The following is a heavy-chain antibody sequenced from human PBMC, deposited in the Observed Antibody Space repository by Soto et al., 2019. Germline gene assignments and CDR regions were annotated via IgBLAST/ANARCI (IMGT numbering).Heavy chain of an antibody. CDR2: INHSGST. CDR1: GGSFSGYY. D-gene: IGHD3-3*02. Sequence: SETLSLTCAVYGGSFSGYYWSWIRQPPGKGLEWIGEINHSGSTNYNPSLKSRVTISVETSKNQFSLKLSSVTAADTAVYYCARRTLNVSFFMDVWGKGTTVTVSS. V-gene: IGHV4-34*01. CDR3: ARRTLNVSFFMDV. J-gene: IGHJ6*03.